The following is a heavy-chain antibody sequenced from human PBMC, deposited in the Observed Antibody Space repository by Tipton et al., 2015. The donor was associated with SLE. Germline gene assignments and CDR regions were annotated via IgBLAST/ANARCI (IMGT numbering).Heavy chain of an antibody. V-gene: IGHV4-59*08. CDR2: MYYSGST. J-gene: IGHJ4*01. D-gene: IGHD2-8*01. CDR3: ARGGNGFDY. Sequence: TLSLTCTVSGGSISSHYWSWIRQPPGKGLEWIGYMYYSGSTNYNPPLKSRVTISVDMSKNQFSLKLSSVTAADTAVYYCARGGNGFDYWGQGTLVTVSS. CDR1: GGSISSHY.